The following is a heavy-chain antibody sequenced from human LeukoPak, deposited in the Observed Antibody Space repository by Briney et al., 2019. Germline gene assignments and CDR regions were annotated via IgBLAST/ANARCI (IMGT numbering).Heavy chain of an antibody. Sequence: SVKVSCKASGGTFSNYSISRVRQAPGQGLEWRGGIIPIFGTANYAQKFQGRVTITAGESTSTAYMELSSLRSEDTAVYYCAQFKIYDRSGYYRNWGQGTLVTVSS. D-gene: IGHD3-22*01. V-gene: IGHV1-69*13. CDR3: AQFKIYDRSGYYRN. CDR2: IIPIFGTA. J-gene: IGHJ4*02. CDR1: GGTFSNYS.